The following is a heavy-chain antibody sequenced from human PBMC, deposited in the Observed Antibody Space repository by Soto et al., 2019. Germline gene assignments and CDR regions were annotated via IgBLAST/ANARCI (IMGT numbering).Heavy chain of an antibody. CDR1: GFTFSSYA. V-gene: IGHV3-23*01. CDR3: AIARFRYFDGDAFDI. D-gene: IGHD3-9*01. Sequence: EVQLLESGGGLVQPGGSLRLSCAASGFTFSSYAMSWVRQAPGKGLEWVSAISDSGGSTYYADSVKGRFTISRDNSKITLYLQINSLRAEDTAVYYCAIARFRYFDGDAFDIWGQGTMVTVSS. J-gene: IGHJ3*02. CDR2: ISDSGGST.